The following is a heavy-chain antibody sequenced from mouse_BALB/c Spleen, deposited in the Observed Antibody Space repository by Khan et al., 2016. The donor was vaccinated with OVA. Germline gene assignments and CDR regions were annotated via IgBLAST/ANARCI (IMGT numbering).Heavy chain of an antibody. V-gene: IGHV1S50*01. D-gene: IGHD1-1*01. CDR1: GYTFTSYA. CDR2: IFPGHDNT. CDR3: ARLGYYTSSCRYAY. Sequence: QVQLQQSGAELVKPGASVKLSCKTSGYTFTSYAIHWVRQRPEQGLEWIGWIFPGHDNTKYNERFKDKATLTTDKSSSTAYMQLSSLTSEDSAVXICARLGYYTSSCRYAYWGQVTLVTVSA. J-gene: IGHJ3*01.